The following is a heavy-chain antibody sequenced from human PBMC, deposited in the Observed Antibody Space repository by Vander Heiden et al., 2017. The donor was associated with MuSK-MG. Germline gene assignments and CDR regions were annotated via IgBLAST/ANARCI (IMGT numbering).Heavy chain of an antibody. D-gene: IGHD4-17*01. CDR2: IPFDASDE. J-gene: IGHJ4*02. CDR3: VRGNHYGPALDY. Sequence: QVQLVESGGGVVQPGGSLRLPWAASGFTCRTLGMHWVRQAPGKGLQWVTFIPFDASDELYADSVRGRFRVSRDNSKNTVHLQMDDLRVEDTAVYHCVRGNHYGPALDYWGQGTLVTVSS. V-gene: IGHV3-30*02. CDR1: GFTCRTLG.